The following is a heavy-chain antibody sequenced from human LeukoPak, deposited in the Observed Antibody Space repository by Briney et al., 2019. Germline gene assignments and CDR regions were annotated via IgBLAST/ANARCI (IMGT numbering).Heavy chain of an antibody. D-gene: IGHD1-26*01. V-gene: IGHV3-23*01. CDR3: AKGGKWDVQPFDY. J-gene: IGHJ4*02. CDR2: ISGGGGST. Sequence: PGGSLRLSCAASGFTFTSYSMNGVRQAPGKGLEWVATISGGGGSTYYADSVKGRFTISRDNSKNTLYLQVNSLRAEDTAVYYCAKGGKWDVQPFDYWGQGTLVTVSS. CDR1: GFTFTSYS.